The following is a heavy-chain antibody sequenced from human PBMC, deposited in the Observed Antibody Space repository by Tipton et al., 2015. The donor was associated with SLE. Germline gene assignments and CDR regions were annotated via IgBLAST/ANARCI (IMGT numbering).Heavy chain of an antibody. D-gene: IGHD3-10*01. CDR2: ISYDGDNK. CDR1: GFTFSNFA. Sequence: SLRLSCAASGFTFSNFAMHWVRQAPGKGLEWVTVISYDGDNKYYADSVKGRFTISRDNSKNTLYLQMNSLRAEDTALYYCARDYYASGRGGYFDYWGQGTLVTVSS. J-gene: IGHJ4*02. V-gene: IGHV3-30*04. CDR3: ARDYYASGRGGYFDY.